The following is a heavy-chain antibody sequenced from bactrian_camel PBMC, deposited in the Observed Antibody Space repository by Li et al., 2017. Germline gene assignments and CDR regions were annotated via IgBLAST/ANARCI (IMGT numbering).Heavy chain of an antibody. V-gene: IGHV3S53*01. Sequence: HVQLVESGGGSVQNGGSLRLSCVVAEYSQRVCMGWFRQAPGKEREGVASIRFDGSTIYANSVKGRFTTSKDSDKNTIYLQMNNLTPEDTAMYYCAADGTNSGVSWRCTFYEWYYYGQGTQVTVS. CDR1: EYSQRVC. CDR3: AADGTNSGVSWRCTFYEWYY. J-gene: IGHJ4*01. CDR2: IRFDGST. D-gene: IGHD2*01.